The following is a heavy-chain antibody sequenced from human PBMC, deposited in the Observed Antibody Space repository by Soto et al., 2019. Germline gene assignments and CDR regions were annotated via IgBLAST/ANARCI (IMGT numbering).Heavy chain of an antibody. V-gene: IGHV3-23*01. CDR2: ISARGGSS. CDR1: GFSFNSSA. Sequence: VQLLESGGGLVQPGESLRLACAASGFSFNSSATVWVRQAPGKGLEWVSVISARGGSSYFADSVKGRFTISRDNSKNVLSLEMNNLRAEDTATYFCAKGSIGYSASVDRWGQGTLVLVSS. J-gene: IGHJ5*02. D-gene: IGHD5-12*01. CDR3: AKGSIGYSASVDR.